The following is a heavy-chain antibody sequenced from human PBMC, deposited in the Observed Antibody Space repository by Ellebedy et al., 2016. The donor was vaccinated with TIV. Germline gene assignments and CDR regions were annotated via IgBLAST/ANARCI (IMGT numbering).Heavy chain of an antibody. CDR2: IYPGDSDT. CDR3: ARQVTGTSSPDY. J-gene: IGHJ4*02. V-gene: IGHV5-51*01. Sequence: GESLKIPCQVSGYSFTNYWIAWVRQMPGQSMEGRGVIYPGDSDTRSSPSFQGQVTISADKSISTAYLQWSSLKASDTAMYYCARQVTGTSSPDYWGQGTLVTVSS. D-gene: IGHD1-20*01. CDR1: GYSFTNYW.